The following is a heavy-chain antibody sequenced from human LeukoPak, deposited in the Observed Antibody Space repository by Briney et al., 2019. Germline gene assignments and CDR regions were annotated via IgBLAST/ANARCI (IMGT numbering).Heavy chain of an antibody. D-gene: IGHD3-10*01. J-gene: IGHJ3*02. Sequence: SGGSLSLLCATSGFTFSNYWMHWARQATGKGLVWVSRVNADGRNTDYADSVKGRFTVSRDSAKKTLYLQMYSLRAEDTAVYYCVFEGRADAFDIWGQGTMVTVSS. CDR1: GFTFSNYW. CDR3: VFEGRADAFDI. CDR2: VNADGRNT. V-gene: IGHV3-74*01.